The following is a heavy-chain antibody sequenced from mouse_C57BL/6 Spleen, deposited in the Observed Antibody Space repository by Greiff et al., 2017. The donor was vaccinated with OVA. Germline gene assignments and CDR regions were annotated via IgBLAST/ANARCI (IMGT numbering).Heavy chain of an antibody. CDR3: ARSSDYYGSSWGFAY. D-gene: IGHD1-1*01. V-gene: IGHV1-55*01. Sequence: VQLQQSGAELVKPGASVKMSCKASGYTFTSYWITWVKQRPGKGLEWIGDIYPGSGSTNYNEKFKSKATLTVDTSSSTAYMQLSSLTSEDSAVYYCARSSDYYGSSWGFAYWGQGTLVTVSA. CDR1: GYTFTSYW. CDR2: IYPGSGST. J-gene: IGHJ3*01.